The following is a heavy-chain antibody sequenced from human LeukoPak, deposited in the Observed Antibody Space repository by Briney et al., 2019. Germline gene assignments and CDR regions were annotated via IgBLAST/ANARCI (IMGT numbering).Heavy chain of an antibody. CDR1: GGSISSGGYY. D-gene: IGHD3-10*01. CDR2: IYYSGST. J-gene: IGHJ4*02. CDR3: ARLMVRGVAIDY. Sequence: SETLSLTCTVSGGSISSGGYYWGWIRQHSGKGLEWIGYIYYSGSTFYNPSLKSRLTISVDTSNNQFSLKLTSVTAADTAVYYCARLMVRGVAIDYWGQGTLVTVSS. V-gene: IGHV4-31*03.